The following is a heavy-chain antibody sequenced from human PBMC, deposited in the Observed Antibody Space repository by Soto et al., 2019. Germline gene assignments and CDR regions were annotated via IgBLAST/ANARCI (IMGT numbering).Heavy chain of an antibody. CDR3: ATVPTYYYDRNGYANAFDI. J-gene: IGHJ3*02. D-gene: IGHD3-22*01. CDR1: GDSVSSNSAA. Sequence: SQTLSLTCAISGDSVSSNSAAWNWIRQSPSRGLEWLGRTYYRSKWYNDYAVSVKSRITINPDTSKNQFSLRLNSVTVADTAVYYCATVPTYYYDRNGYANAFDIWGPGTMVTVSS. CDR2: TYYRSKWYN. V-gene: IGHV6-1*01.